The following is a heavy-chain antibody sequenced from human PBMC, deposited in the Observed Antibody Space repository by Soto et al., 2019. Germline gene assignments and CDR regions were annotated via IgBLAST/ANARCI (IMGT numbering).Heavy chain of an antibody. J-gene: IGHJ4*02. Sequence: EVQLVESGGGLVQPGGSLRLSCAASGFTFSTYWMSWVRQAPGKGLEWVANINQDGSEKYYVDSVKGRFTISRDNAKNSLYLQMTSLRADDTAVYYCARARGWNIVIRPSASDYWGQGTLVTVSS. V-gene: IGHV3-7*01. CDR1: GFTFSTYW. D-gene: IGHD2-2*01. CDR3: ARARGWNIVIRPSASDY. CDR2: INQDGSEK.